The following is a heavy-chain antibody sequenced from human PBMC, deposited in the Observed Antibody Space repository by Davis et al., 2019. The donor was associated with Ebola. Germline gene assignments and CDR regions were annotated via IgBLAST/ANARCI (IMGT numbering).Heavy chain of an antibody. CDR3: ARGGHIVVARASFDD. D-gene: IGHD3-22*01. Sequence: GESLKISCAASGFTFSPYAMHWVRQAPGKGLEWVAVISYDGTNKYYADSVKVRFTISRDNSKNTLYLQMNSLRAEDTALYYCARGGHIVVARASFDDWGQGTLVTVSS. V-gene: IGHV3-30-3*01. CDR1: GFTFSPYA. J-gene: IGHJ4*02. CDR2: ISYDGTNK.